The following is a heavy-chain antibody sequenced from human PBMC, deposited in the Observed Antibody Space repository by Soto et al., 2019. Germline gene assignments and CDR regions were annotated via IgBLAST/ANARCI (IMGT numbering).Heavy chain of an antibody. CDR2: IGKTGSDI. D-gene: IGHD3-22*01. CDR3: VRDGLDYYDTERLYFDK. J-gene: IGHJ4*02. CDR1: GFTFSGYY. Sequence: QVQLVESGGGLVKPGGSLRLSCAASGFTFSGYYMTWMRQAPGKGLEWVSFIGKTGSDIHYADSVEGRFTISRDNAKNSLYLQMNSLRAEDTATYYCVRDGLDYYDTERLYFDKWGQGTLVTVSS. V-gene: IGHV3-11*01.